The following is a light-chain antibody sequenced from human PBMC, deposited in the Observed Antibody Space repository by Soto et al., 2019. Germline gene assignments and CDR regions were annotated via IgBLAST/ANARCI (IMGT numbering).Light chain of an antibody. CDR2: AAS. J-gene: IGKJ4*01. V-gene: IGKV1-39*01. Sequence: DIQVTQSPSSLSASVGDRVTITCRASQSISSYLNWYQQKPGTAPKLLMYAASSLQSEVPSRFSGSGSGTDFTLTITNLQPEDCATYYCQQANSIPVTFGGGTKVEIK. CDR1: QSISSY. CDR3: QQANSIPVT.